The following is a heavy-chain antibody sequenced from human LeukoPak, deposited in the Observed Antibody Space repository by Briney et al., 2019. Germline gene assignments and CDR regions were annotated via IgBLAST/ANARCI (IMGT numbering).Heavy chain of an antibody. V-gene: IGHV1-2*02. Sequence: ASVKVSCKASGYTFTGYYIHWVRQAPGQGLEWMGWINPNSGGTNYAQKFQGRVTMTRDTSTSTAYLELSRLRSDDTAVYYCARATGGYYDYFDYWGQGTLVTVSS. CDR1: GYTFTGYY. CDR3: ARATGGYYDYFDY. J-gene: IGHJ4*02. CDR2: INPNSGGT. D-gene: IGHD3-22*01.